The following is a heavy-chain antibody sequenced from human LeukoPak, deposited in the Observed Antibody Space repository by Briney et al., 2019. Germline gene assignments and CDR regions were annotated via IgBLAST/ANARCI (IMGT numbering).Heavy chain of an antibody. CDR1: GFTFSIYA. CDR3: AKAYSSSGGYFYYMDV. Sequence: GGSLRLSCAASGFTFSIYAMSWVRQAPGKGLQWVSSITSRGESTWYVDSVKGRFTISRDNSKNTLYLQMNSLRAEDTAIYYCAKAYSSSGGYFYYMDVWGKGTTVTVSS. V-gene: IGHV3-23*01. CDR2: ITSRGEST. D-gene: IGHD6-6*01. J-gene: IGHJ6*03.